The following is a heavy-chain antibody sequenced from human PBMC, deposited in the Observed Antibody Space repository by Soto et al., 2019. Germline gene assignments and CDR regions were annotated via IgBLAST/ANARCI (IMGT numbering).Heavy chain of an antibody. Sequence: GGSLRLSCAASGFTFSSYGMHWVRQAPGKGLEWVAVISYDGSNKYYADSVKGRFTISRDNSKNTLYLQMNSLRAEDTAVYYCAKDMVAGTLYYYYYGMDVWGQGTTVTVSS. J-gene: IGHJ6*02. CDR1: GFTFSSYG. D-gene: IGHD6-19*01. CDR2: ISYDGSNK. CDR3: AKDMVAGTLYYYYYGMDV. V-gene: IGHV3-30*18.